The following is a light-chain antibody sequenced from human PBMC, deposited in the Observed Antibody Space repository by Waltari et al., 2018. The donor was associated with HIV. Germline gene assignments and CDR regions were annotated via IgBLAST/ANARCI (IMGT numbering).Light chain of an antibody. CDR1: QSVSSN. CDR2: GAS. Sequence: EIVMRQSPATLSVSPGERATLSCRASQSVSSNLAWYQQKPGQAPRLLIYGASTRATGISARVSGSGSGTEFTLTISSLQSEDFAVYYCQQYSNWPRTFGQGTKVEIK. CDR3: QQYSNWPRT. V-gene: IGKV3-15*01. J-gene: IGKJ1*01.